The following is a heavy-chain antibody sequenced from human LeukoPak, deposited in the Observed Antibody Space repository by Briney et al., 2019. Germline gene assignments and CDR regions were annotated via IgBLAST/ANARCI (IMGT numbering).Heavy chain of an antibody. D-gene: IGHD1-14*01. CDR1: GFTFSSYG. CDR2: VWYDGSKT. CDR3: ARDCGYNNYGMDV. Sequence: GGSLRLSCAASGFTFSSYGMHWVRQAPGKGLEWVAVVWYDGSKTYFADSVKDRLTMSRDNSKSTVYMQMNSLRAEDTAVYYCARDCGYNNYGMDVWGQGTTVTVSS. V-gene: IGHV3-33*01. J-gene: IGHJ6*02.